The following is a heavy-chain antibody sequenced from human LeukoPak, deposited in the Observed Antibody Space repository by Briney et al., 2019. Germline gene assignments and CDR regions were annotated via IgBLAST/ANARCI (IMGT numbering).Heavy chain of an antibody. CDR1: GLSFSGSA. D-gene: IGHD2-15*01. CDR3: TRHSDKYCSGAGCYVYNFYGMDV. CDR2: IRSKANSYVT. V-gene: IGHV3-73*01. J-gene: IGHJ6*02. Sequence: GGSLKLSCAASGLSFSGSAMHWVRQASGRGLEWLGRIRSKANSYVTAYAVSVNGRFIISRDDSRNTAYLQMNSLQTEDTAVYYCTRHSDKYCSGAGCYVYNFYGMDVWGQGTTVTVSS.